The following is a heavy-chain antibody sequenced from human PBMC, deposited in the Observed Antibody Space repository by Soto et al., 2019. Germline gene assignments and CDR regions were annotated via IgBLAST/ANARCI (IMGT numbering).Heavy chain of an antibody. D-gene: IGHD1-26*01. CDR3: ARDWWEDPDGKETVSQFDY. V-gene: IGHV3-33*01. CDR2: MWRDGNKK. Sequence: GGSLRLSCTASGFAFRNYGIHWVRQAPCRGLEWVAVMWRDGNKKFYAGSVRGRFTISRDNYKNTIYLQMNSLRAEDTAVYYCARDWWEDPDGKETVSQFDYWGQGTLVNVSS. J-gene: IGHJ4*02. CDR1: GFAFRNYG.